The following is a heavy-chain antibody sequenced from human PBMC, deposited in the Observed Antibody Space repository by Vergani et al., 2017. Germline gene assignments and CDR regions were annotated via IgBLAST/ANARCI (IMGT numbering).Heavy chain of an antibody. D-gene: IGHD6-6*01. CDR2: INHSGST. Sequence: QVQLQESGPGLVKPSGTLSLTCAVYGGSFSGYYWSWIRQPPGKGLEWIGEINHSGSTNYNPSLKSRVTISVDTSKNQFSLKLSSVTAADTAVYYCARGSGYKYSSSSIDYWGQGTLVTVSS. V-gene: IGHV4-34*01. CDR1: GGSFSGYY. J-gene: IGHJ4*02. CDR3: ARGSGYKYSSSSIDY.